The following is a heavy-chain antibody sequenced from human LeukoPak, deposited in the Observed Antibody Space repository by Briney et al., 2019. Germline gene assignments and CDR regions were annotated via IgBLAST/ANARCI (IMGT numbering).Heavy chain of an antibody. J-gene: IGHJ4*02. CDR1: GFSFSSYS. CDR3: VRDLVLTWTPGDDFDH. CDR2: ISGSSSYI. V-gene: IGHV3-21*06. D-gene: IGHD3-16*01. Sequence: GGSLRLSCAASGFSFSSYSVNWVRQAPGKGLEWVSSISGSSSYIYYADSVKGRFTISRDNAKNSLYLQLNSLRAEDTDVYYCVRDLVLTWTPGDDFDHWGQGTLVTVSS.